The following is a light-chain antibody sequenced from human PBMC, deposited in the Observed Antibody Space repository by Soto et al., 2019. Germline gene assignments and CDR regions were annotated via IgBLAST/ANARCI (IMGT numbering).Light chain of an antibody. CDR2: GAS. V-gene: IGKV3-20*01. J-gene: IGKJ1*01. CDR3: QQYNDSLWT. CDR1: QGISSSY. Sequence: ETELTQSPGTLSLSPGERVTLSCRASQGISSSYLAWYQQKPGQAPRLLIYGASSRATGIPDRFSGSGSGTDFTLTISRLEPEDFAVYYCQQYNDSLWTFGQGTKVDIK.